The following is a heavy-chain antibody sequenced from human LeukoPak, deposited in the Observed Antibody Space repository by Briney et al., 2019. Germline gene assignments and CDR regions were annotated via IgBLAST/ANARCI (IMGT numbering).Heavy chain of an antibody. Sequence: PSVTLSLTCAVHGGSFSGYYWSWIRQPPGKGLEWIGEINHSGSTNYNPSLKSRVTISVDTSKNQFSLKLSSVTAADTAVYYCARVDTAMVFDYWGQGTLVTVSS. V-gene: IGHV4-34*01. D-gene: IGHD5-18*01. J-gene: IGHJ4*02. CDR3: ARVDTAMVFDY. CDR2: INHSGST. CDR1: GGSFSGYY.